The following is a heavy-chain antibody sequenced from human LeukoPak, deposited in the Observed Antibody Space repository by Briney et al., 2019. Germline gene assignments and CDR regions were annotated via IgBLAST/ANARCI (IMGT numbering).Heavy chain of an antibody. D-gene: IGHD3-10*01. V-gene: IGHV4-59*12. CDR3: ASTYYYGSGRGVRY. CDR1: GGSISSYY. Sequence: SETLSLTCTVSGGSISSYYWSWIRQPPGKGLEWIGYIYYSGYTNYNPSLKSRVTISVDTSKNQFSLKLSSVTAADTAVYYCASTYYYGSGRGVRYWGQGTLDTVSS. CDR2: IYYSGYT. J-gene: IGHJ4*02.